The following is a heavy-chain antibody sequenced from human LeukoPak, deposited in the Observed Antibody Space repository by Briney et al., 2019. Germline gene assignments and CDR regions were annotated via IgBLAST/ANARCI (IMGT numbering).Heavy chain of an antibody. D-gene: IGHD3-3*01. V-gene: IGHV4-59*01. CDR2: IYYSGST. J-gene: IGHJ5*02. CDR3: ARSITIFGVRRNNWFDP. CDR1: GGSFSSYY. Sequence: SETLSLTCAVYGGSFSSYYWSWIRQPPGKGLEWIGYIYYSGSTNYNPSLKSRVTISVDTSKNQFSLKLSSVTAADTAVYYCARSITIFGVRRNNWFDPWGQGTLVTVSS.